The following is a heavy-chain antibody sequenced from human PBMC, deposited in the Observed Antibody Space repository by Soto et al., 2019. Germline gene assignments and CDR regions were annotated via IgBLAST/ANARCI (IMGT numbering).Heavy chain of an antibody. CDR3: ARDQPGYSYGYGLGY. CDR2: ISSSSSYI. Sequence: EVQLVESGGGLVKPGGSLRLSCAASGFTFSSYSMNWVRQAPGKGLEWVSSISSSSSYIYYADSVKGRFTISRDNAKKSLHLQLKSLRAEDTAVYYCARDQPGYSYGYGLGYWGQGTLVTVSS. D-gene: IGHD5-18*01. V-gene: IGHV3-21*01. J-gene: IGHJ4*02. CDR1: GFTFSSYS.